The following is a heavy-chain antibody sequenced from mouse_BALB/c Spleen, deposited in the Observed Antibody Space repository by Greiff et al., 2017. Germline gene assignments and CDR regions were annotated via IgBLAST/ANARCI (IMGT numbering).Heavy chain of an antibody. CDR1: GFTFSSFG. Sequence: EVQRVESGGGLVQPGGSRKLSCAASGFTFSSFGMHWVRQAPEKGLEWVAYISSGSSTIYYADTVKGRFTISRDNAKNTLYLQMSSLKSEDTAMYYCARDDYRDAMDYWGQGTSVTVSS. V-gene: IGHV5-17*02. CDR2: ISSGSSTI. CDR3: ARDDYRDAMDY. J-gene: IGHJ4*01. D-gene: IGHD2-14*01.